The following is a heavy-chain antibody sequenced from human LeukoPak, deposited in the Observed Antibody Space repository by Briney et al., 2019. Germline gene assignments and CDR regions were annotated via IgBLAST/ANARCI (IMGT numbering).Heavy chain of an antibody. J-gene: IGHJ4*02. Sequence: GGSLRLSCAASGFPFSSNWMHWVRQAPGKGLVWVSRINSDGSSPHYADSVKGRFTISRDNAKNSLYLQMNSLRAEDTAVYYCAREVRSAHYFDYWGQGTLVTVSS. CDR3: AREVRSAHYFDY. CDR2: INSDGSSP. V-gene: IGHV3-74*01. CDR1: GFPFSSNW. D-gene: IGHD3-3*01.